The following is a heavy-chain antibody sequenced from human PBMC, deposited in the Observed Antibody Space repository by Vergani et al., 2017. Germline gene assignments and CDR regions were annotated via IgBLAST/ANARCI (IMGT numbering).Heavy chain of an antibody. J-gene: IGHJ6*02. CDR2: VYPGDSDT. V-gene: IGHV5-51*01. D-gene: IGHD4-17*01. CDR3: AIPRTVPTPYPDCQDV. CDR1: GYTFTRYW. Sequence: EVQLEQSGAEVKKPGESLKISCKASGYTFTRYWIGWVRHMPGKGLEWMGIVYPGDSDTRYSPSFEGQVTISADKSTNTAYLQWSSLKASDTATYYCAIPRTVPTPYPDCQDVWGQGTAVTVSS.